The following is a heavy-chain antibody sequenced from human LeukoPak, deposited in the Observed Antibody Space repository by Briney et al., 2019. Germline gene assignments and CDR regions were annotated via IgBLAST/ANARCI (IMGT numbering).Heavy chain of an antibody. Sequence: SETLSLTCTVSGGSISSDYWSWIRQPPGKGLEWIGYFYYSGSTIYNPSLKSRVTISVDTSKNQFSLKLSSVTAADTAVYCCARGGLSYYYMDVWGKGTTVTVSS. J-gene: IGHJ6*03. CDR3: ARGGLSYYYMDV. CDR1: GGSISSDY. CDR2: FYYSGST. V-gene: IGHV4-59*01.